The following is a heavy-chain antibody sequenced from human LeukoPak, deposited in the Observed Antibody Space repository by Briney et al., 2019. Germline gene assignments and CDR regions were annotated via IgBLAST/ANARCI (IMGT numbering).Heavy chain of an antibody. Sequence: ASVKVSCKASGYTFTSYYMHWVRQAPGQWLEWMGIINPSGGSTSYAQKFQGRVTMTRDTSTSTVYMELSSLRSEDTAVYYCARSIAARGWFDPWGQGTLVTVSS. V-gene: IGHV1-46*01. CDR2: INPSGGST. CDR1: GYTFTSYY. J-gene: IGHJ5*02. D-gene: IGHD6-6*01. CDR3: ARSIAARGWFDP.